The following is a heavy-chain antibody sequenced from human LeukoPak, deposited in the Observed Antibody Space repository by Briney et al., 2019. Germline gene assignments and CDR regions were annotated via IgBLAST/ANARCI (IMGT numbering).Heavy chain of an antibody. Sequence: GASVKVSCKASGYSFISYGISWVRQAPGQGLEWMGWISTHSGNTNYAQKLQGRVTMTTDTSTSTAYMELRSLRSDDTAVYYCSRAYYDRSGYYAFDIWGQGTMVTVSS. CDR2: ISTHSGNT. D-gene: IGHD3-22*01. J-gene: IGHJ3*02. CDR1: GYSFISYG. V-gene: IGHV1-18*01. CDR3: SRAYYDRSGYYAFDI.